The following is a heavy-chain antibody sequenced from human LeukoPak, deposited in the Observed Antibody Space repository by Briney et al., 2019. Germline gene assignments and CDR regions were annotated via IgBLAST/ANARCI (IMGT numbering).Heavy chain of an antibody. CDR1: GGSFSGYY. CDR2: INHSGST. Sequence: KPSETLSLTCAVYGGSFSGYYWSWIRQPPGKGLEWIGEINHSGSTNYNPSLKSRVTISVDTSKNQFSLKPSSVTAADTAVYYCARCGYSYGPAADYWGQGTLVTVSS. CDR3: ARCGYSYGPAADY. D-gene: IGHD5-18*01. J-gene: IGHJ4*02. V-gene: IGHV4-34*01.